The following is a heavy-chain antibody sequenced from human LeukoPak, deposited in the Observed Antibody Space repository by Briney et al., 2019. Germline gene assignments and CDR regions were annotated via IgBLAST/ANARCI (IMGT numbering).Heavy chain of an antibody. CDR3: ARGYYYGSGIFDY. Sequence: TGGSLRLSCAASGFTFSSYWMSWVRQAPGKGLEWVAKIKQDGSEKYYVDSVKGRFTISRDNAKNSLYLQMNSLRAEDTAVYYCARGYYYGSGIFDYWGQGTLVTVSS. D-gene: IGHD3-10*01. J-gene: IGHJ4*02. CDR1: GFTFSSYW. CDR2: IKQDGSEK. V-gene: IGHV3-7*01.